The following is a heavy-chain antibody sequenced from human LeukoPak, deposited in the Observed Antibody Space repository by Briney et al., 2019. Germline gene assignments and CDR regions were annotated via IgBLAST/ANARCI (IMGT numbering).Heavy chain of an antibody. V-gene: IGHV3-53*01. Sequence: GGSLRLSCAASGFTVSSNYMSWVRQAPGKGLEWVSVIYSGGSTYYADSVKGRFTISRDNSKNTLYLQMNSLRAEDTAVYYCAKETRFTIAVAGNDYWGQGTLVTVSS. D-gene: IGHD6-19*01. CDR3: AKETRFTIAVAGNDY. CDR2: IYSGGST. J-gene: IGHJ4*02. CDR1: GFTVSSNY.